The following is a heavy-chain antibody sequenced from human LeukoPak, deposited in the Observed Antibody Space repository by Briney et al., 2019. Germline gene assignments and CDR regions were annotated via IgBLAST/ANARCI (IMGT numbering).Heavy chain of an antibody. D-gene: IGHD1-14*01. CDR3: ARIEPGGAFDI. Sequence: GGSLRLSCAASGFTFSSYGMHCVRQAPGKGLEWVAVISYDGSNKCYADSVKGRFTISRDNSKNTLYLQMNSLRAEDTAVYYCARIEPGGAFDIWGQGTMVTVSS. J-gene: IGHJ3*02. CDR1: GFTFSSYG. V-gene: IGHV3-30*03. CDR2: ISYDGSNK.